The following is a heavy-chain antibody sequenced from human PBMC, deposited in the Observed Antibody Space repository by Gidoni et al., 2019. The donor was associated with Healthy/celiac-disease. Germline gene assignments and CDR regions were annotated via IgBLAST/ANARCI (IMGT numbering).Heavy chain of an antibody. D-gene: IGHD6-13*01. CDR2: IWYDGSNK. J-gene: IGHJ4*02. CDR3: ARDITLYSSPGAY. V-gene: IGHV3-33*01. Sequence: WVRQAPGKGLEWVAVIWYDGSNKYYADSVKGRFTISRDNSKNTLYLQMNSLRAEDTAVYYCARDITLYSSPGAYWGQGTLVTVSS.